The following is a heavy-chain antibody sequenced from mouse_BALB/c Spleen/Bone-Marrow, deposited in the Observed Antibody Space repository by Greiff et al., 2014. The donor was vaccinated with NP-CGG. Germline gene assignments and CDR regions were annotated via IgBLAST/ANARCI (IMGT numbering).Heavy chain of an antibody. V-gene: IGHV14-3*02. D-gene: IGHD1-2*01. Sequence: VHVKQSGAELVKPGASVKLSCTASGFNIIDTYMHWVKQRPEQGLEWIGRIDPANGNTKYDPKFQGKATITADTSSNAAYLQLSSLTSEDTAVYYCARGGTTATWYFDAWGAGTTVTVSS. CDR3: ARGGTTATWYFDA. CDR1: GFNIIDTY. J-gene: IGHJ1*01. CDR2: IDPANGNT.